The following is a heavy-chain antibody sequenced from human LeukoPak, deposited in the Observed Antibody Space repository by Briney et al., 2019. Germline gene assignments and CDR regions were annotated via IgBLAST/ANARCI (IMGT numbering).Heavy chain of an antibody. CDR2: IWYDGSNK. Sequence: PGRSLRLSFSASGFTFSRYVMHSVRPPPGKGGEWGAGIWYDGSNKYYAHSVKGRFTISRDNSKNKLYLQMHSLRAEDTAVYYCARAMVRGVPGGGFDPWGQGTLVTVSS. V-gene: IGHV3-33*01. CDR1: GFTFSRYV. CDR3: ARAMVRGVPGGGFDP. J-gene: IGHJ5*02. D-gene: IGHD3-10*01.